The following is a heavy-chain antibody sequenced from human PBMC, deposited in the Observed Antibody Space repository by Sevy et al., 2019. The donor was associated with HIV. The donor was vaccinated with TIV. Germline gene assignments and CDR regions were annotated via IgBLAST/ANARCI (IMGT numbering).Heavy chain of an antibody. CDR3: VRRGVDAYNVYFDL. V-gene: IGHV3-21*05. J-gene: IGHJ4*02. Sequence: GGSLRLSCTASGFTFSAYSMNWVRQAPGKGLEWLSYISTRTDHIYYADSAKGRFTISRDDATKSVYLEMKSLRDQDTVLYFCVRRGVDAYNVYFDLWGQGTLVTVSS. D-gene: IGHD3-10*01. CDR1: GFTFSAYS. CDR2: ISTRTDHI.